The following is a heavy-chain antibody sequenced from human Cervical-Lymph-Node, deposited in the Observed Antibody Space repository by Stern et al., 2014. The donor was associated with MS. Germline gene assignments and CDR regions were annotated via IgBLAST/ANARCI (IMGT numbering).Heavy chain of an antibody. CDR3: ARAGPYDYIWGNFRHRAFYFDS. V-gene: IGHV4-59*01. CDR1: SGFIGNNY. Sequence: VQLVESGPGLVKPSETLSLMCSVSSGFIGNNYWSWIRQPPGKGLEWIGHLYYSGSTYYNPSLKCRVTISLDTSKNQLSLRLSSVTAADTAVYYCARAGPYDYIWGNFRHRAFYFDSWGQGALVTVSS. CDR2: LYYSGST. J-gene: IGHJ4*02. D-gene: IGHD3-16*02.